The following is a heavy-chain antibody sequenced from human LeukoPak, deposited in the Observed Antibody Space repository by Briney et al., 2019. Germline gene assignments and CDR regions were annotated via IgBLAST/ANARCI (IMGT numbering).Heavy chain of an antibody. V-gene: IGHV3-30*18. Sequence: GGSLRLSCAASGFTFSSYGMHWVRQAPGKGLEWVAVISYDGGNKYYADSVEGRFTISRDNSKNTLYLQMNSLRAEDTAVYYCAKDLQDYYYYGMDVWGQGTTVTVSS. CDR1: GFTFSSYG. CDR2: ISYDGGNK. J-gene: IGHJ6*02. CDR3: AKDLQDYYYYGMDV.